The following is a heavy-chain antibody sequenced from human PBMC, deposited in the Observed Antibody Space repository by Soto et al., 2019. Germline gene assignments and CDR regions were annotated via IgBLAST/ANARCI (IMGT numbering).Heavy chain of an antibody. CDR2: TYYRSKWYD. CDR1: GDSVSSNSAA. D-gene: IGHD2-15*01. CDR3: ARGAGRGYCSGNTCYSPYNYYGMDV. Sequence: PSQTLSLTCAISGDSVSSNSAAWNWVRQSPSRGLEWLGRTYYRSKWYDDYAVSVKSRITISPDTSKNQFSLHLKSVTPEDTAVYYCARGAGRGYCSGNTCYSPYNYYGMDVWGQGTTGTVSS. J-gene: IGHJ6*02. V-gene: IGHV6-1*01.